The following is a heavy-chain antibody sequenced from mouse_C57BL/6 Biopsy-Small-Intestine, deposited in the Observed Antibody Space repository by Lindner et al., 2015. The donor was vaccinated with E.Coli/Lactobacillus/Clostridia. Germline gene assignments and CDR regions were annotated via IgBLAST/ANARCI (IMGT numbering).Heavy chain of an antibody. V-gene: IGHV1-26*01. J-gene: IGHJ2*01. CDR1: GYTFTDYY. D-gene: IGHD2-1*01. Sequence: VQLQESGPELVKPGASVKISCKASGYTFTDYYINWVKQSHGKSLEWIGDFNPNNGGSSYNQKFKGKATLTVDKSSSTAYMELRSLTSEDSAVYYCARGGHYGNYVRFDYWGQGTTLTVSS. CDR3: ARGGHYGNYVRFDY. CDR2: FNPNNGGS.